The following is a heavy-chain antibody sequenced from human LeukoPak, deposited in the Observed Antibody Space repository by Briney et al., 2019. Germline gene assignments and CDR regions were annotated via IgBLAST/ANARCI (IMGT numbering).Heavy chain of an antibody. Sequence: GGSLRLSCAASGFTFDDYTMHWVRQAPGKGLEWVSLISWDGGSTYYADSVKGRFTISRDNSKNSLYLQMNSLRTEDTALYYCAKGPSLDQGELLTPYMDVWGKGTTVTISS. CDR2: ISWDGGST. D-gene: IGHD2-15*01. J-gene: IGHJ6*03. CDR1: GFTFDDYT. V-gene: IGHV3-43*01. CDR3: AKGPSLDQGELLTPYMDV.